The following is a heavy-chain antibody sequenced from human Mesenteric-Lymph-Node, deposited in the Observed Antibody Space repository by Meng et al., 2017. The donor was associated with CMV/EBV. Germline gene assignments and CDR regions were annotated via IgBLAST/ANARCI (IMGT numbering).Heavy chain of an antibody. CDR1: GGSIYSSNYY. D-gene: IGHD3-10*01. CDR2: IYYNGIT. J-gene: IGHJ4*02. CDR3: ASGSKYGSGSLNDY. Sequence: SETLSLTCTVSGGSIYSSNYYWGWIRQAPGKGLESIGTIYYNGITYYNPSLKSRVTISLDTSKNQFSLILSSVTAADTAVYYCASGSKYGSGSLNDYWGQGTLVTVSS. V-gene: IGHV4-39*07.